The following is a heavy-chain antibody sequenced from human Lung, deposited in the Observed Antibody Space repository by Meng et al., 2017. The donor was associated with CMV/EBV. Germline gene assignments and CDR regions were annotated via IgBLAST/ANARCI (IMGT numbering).Heavy chain of an antibody. CDR3: ARDRNYYDSSGYLGY. CDR1: GFTFSSYD. V-gene: IGHV3-30-3*01. CDR2: ISYDGSNK. J-gene: IGHJ4*02. Sequence: SGFTFSSYDMHWVRQAPGKGLEWVAVISYDGSNKYYADSVKGRFTISRDNSKNTLYLQMNSLRAEDTAVYYCARDRNYYDSSGYLGYWGQGTLVTVSS. D-gene: IGHD3-22*01.